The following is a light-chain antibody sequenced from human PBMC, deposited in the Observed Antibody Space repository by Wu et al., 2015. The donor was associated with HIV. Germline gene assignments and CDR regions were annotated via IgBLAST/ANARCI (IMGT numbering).Light chain of an antibody. CDR1: QSISSY. CDR2: AAS. CDR3: QQSYTTPRT. Sequence: DIQMTQSPSSLSASVGDRVTITCRASQSISSYLNWYQQKPGKAPNLLIYAASSLQSGVPSRFSGSASGTGFTLTISSLQPEDFASYYCQQSYTTPRTFGQGTKLEIK. J-gene: IGKJ2*01. V-gene: IGKV1-39*01.